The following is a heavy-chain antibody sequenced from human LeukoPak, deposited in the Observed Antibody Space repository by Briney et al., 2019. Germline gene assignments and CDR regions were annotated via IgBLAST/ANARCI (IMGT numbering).Heavy chain of an antibody. CDR2: IYYSGST. J-gene: IGHJ5*02. CDR3: ARDGPPPGVAACPRRFDP. Sequence: PSETLSLTCTVSGGSISSGGYYWSWIRQHPGKGLEWIGYIYYSGSTYYNPSLKSRVTISVDTSKNQFSLKLSSVTAADTAVYYCARDGPPPGVAACPRRFDPWGQGTLVTVSS. V-gene: IGHV4-31*03. D-gene: IGHD2-15*01. CDR1: GGSISSGGYY.